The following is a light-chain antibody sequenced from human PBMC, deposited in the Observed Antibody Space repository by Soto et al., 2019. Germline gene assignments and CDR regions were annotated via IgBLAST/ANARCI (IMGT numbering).Light chain of an antibody. CDR2: WAS. J-gene: IGKJ1*01. Sequence: DIVMTQSPDSLAVSLGERATINCKSRQSVLYSSNNKNYLAWYQQKPGQPPKLLIYWASTRESGVPDRFSGSGSGTDFTLTISSLQAEDVAVYYCQQYYRTPRPFVQGTKVEIK. V-gene: IGKV4-1*01. CDR1: QSVLYSSNNKNY. CDR3: QQYYRTPRP.